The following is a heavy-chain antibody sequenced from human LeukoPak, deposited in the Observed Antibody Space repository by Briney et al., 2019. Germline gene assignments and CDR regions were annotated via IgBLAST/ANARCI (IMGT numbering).Heavy chain of an antibody. CDR1: GYSISSGYY. J-gene: IGHJ4*02. CDR3: ARPSYSNYIYY. CDR2: IYYSGST. Sequence: SETLSLTCAVSGYSISSGYYWGWIRQPPGKGLEWIGSIYYSGSTYYNPSLKSRVTISVDTSKNQCSLKLSSVTAADTAVYYCARPSYSNYIYYWGQGTLVTVSS. V-gene: IGHV4-38-2*01. D-gene: IGHD4-11*01.